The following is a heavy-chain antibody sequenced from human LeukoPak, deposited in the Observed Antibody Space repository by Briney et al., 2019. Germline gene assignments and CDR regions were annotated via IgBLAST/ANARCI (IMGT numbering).Heavy chain of an antibody. D-gene: IGHD3-16*02. V-gene: IGHV4-4*07. CDR3: ASFGRTYVWGSYRYDAFDI. CDR1: GGSISSYY. Sequence: SETLSLTXTVSGGSISSYYWSWIRQPAGKGLEWIGRIYTSGSTNYNPSLKSRVTMSVDTSKNQFSLKLSSVTAADTAVYYCASFGRTYVWGSYRYDAFDIWGQGTMVTVSS. J-gene: IGHJ3*02. CDR2: IYTSGST.